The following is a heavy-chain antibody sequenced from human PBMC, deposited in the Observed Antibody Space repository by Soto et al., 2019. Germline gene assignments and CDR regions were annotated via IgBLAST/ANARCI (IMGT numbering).Heavy chain of an antibody. CDR3: ARRGTYQWGPFDY. CDR2: ISGSGDEI. Sequence: EVQLLESGGGLVQPGGSMRLSCAASGFIFRNQAMCWVRQGRGKGLEFGSCISGSGDEIFFLDSVKGRFAISRDNSENTLFLQMSSLRAEDTAVYYCARRGTYQWGPFDYWGQGVQVTVSS. V-gene: IGHV3-23*01. J-gene: IGHJ4*02. D-gene: IGHD2-8*01. CDR1: GFIFRNQA.